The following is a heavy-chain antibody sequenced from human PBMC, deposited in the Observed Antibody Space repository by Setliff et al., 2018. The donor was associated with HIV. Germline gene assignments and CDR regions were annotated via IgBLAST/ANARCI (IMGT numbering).Heavy chain of an antibody. V-gene: IGHV4-38-2*02. J-gene: IGHJ4*02. CDR3: ARAGGPGYLDY. CDR1: GYSISSDFY. D-gene: IGHD3-10*01. CDR2: IYTSGST. Sequence: PSETLSLTCTVSGYSISSDFYWGWIRQPPGKGLEWIGRIYTSGSTNYNPSLKSRVTISVDTSTNKFSLKLSSVTAADTAVYYCARAGGPGYLDYWGQGTLVTVSS.